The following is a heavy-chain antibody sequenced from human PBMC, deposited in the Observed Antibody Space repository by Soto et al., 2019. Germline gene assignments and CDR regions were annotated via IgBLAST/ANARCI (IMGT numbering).Heavy chain of an antibody. CDR2: IYYSGRT. J-gene: IGHJ4*02. CDR1: GGSISDYQ. Sequence: QVQLPESGPGLAKPSETLSLTCSISGGSISDYQWNWIRQPPGKGLEWIGYIYYSGRTNYNPSLKSRLPISLDTSTRQFSLRLRSVTAADTAVYYCARMRGLGEISPYLDYWGQGALVTVSS. CDR3: ARMRGLGEISPYLDY. D-gene: IGHD3-16*01. V-gene: IGHV4-59*01.